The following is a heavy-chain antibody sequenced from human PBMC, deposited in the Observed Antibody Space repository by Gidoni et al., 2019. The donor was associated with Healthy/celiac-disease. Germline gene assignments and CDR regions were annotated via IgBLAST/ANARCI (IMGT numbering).Heavy chain of an antibody. Sequence: EVQLVESGGGLVKPGGSLGLSCPASGFTFSSYSMNWVRQAPGKGLQWVSSISSSGSYIYYADSVKGRFTISRDNAKNSLYLQMNSLRAEDTAVYYCARGDMSYYDAFDIWGQGTMVTVSS. V-gene: IGHV3-21*01. CDR1: GFTFSSYS. D-gene: IGHD1-26*01. CDR2: ISSSGSYI. J-gene: IGHJ3*02. CDR3: ARGDMSYYDAFDI.